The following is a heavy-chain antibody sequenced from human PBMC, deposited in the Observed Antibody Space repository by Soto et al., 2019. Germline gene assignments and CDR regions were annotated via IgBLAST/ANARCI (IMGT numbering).Heavy chain of an antibody. Sequence: GGSLRLSCAASGFTVSSNYMSWVRQAPGKGLEWVSVIYSGGSTYYADSVKGRFTISRDNSKNTLYLQMNSLRAEDTAVYYCARPHDYGDYGEFDYWGQGTLVTVSS. CDR2: IYSGGST. CDR1: GFTVSSNY. V-gene: IGHV3-66*04. D-gene: IGHD4-17*01. J-gene: IGHJ4*02. CDR3: ARPHDYGDYGEFDY.